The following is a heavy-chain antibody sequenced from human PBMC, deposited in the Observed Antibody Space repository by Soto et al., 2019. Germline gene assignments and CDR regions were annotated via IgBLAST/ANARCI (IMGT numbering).Heavy chain of an antibody. CDR3: ARDLNYGVSTVYYDVFDT. D-gene: IGHD4-17*01. Sequence: VQLVESGGGLVQPGGSLKLSCLASGFTFSTSWMTWVRKAPGKGLEWVANMKGDGSKENYVDSVKGRFTISRDNAKNSLFLQMNSLRDEDTALYYCARDLNYGVSTVYYDVFDTWGQGTMVTVSP. V-gene: IGHV3-7*01. J-gene: IGHJ3*02. CDR2: MKGDGSKE. CDR1: GFTFSTSW.